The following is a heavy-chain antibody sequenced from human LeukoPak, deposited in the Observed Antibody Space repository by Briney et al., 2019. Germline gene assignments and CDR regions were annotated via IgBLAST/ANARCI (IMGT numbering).Heavy chain of an antibody. J-gene: IGHJ1*01. CDR1: GFTFSSYG. V-gene: IGHV3-33*06. Sequence: TGGSLRLSCAASGFTFSSYGMHWVRQAPGKGLEWVAVIWYDGSNKYYADSVKGRFTISRDNSKNTLYLQMNSLRAEDTAVYYCAKEEFYYDSSGSAEYFQHWGQGTLVTVSS. CDR2: IWYDGSNK. D-gene: IGHD3-22*01. CDR3: AKEEFYYDSSGSAEYFQH.